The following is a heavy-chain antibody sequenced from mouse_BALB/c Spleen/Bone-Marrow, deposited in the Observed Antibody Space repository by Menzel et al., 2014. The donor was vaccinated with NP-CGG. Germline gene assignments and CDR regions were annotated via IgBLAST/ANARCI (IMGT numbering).Heavy chain of an antibody. CDR2: IDPANGNT. CDR3: PIFSTGHYFDY. Sequence: EVQLQQSGAELVKPGASVKLSCTASGFNIKDTYMHWVMQRPEQGLEWIGRIDPANGNTKYDPKFQGKATITADTSSNTASLQLSSLTSGATPVFYGPIFSTGHYFDYWAKGPTLQVPS. CDR1: GFNIKDTY. V-gene: IGHV14-3*02. J-gene: IGHJ2*01.